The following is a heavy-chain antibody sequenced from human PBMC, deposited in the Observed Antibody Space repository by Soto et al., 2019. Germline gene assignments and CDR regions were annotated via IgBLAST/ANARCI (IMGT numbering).Heavy chain of an antibody. D-gene: IGHD3-9*01. Sequence: QVQLVESGGGVVQPGKSLRLSCATSGFTFNSHGMHWVRQAPGKGLEWVAVISYLGEDKYNADSVKGRFTISRDNSKNTLYLQMNNLSSEDTAVYYCAKDLDRHSVAWFDIDAWGQGTLVTVSS. CDR3: AKDLDRHSVAWFDIDA. CDR2: ISYLGEDK. CDR1: GFTFNSHG. J-gene: IGHJ5*02. V-gene: IGHV3-30*18.